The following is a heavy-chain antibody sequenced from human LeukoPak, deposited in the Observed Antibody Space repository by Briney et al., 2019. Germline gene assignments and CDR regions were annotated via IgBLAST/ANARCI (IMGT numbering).Heavy chain of an antibody. CDR1: GFTFSSYA. D-gene: IGHD5-12*01. Sequence: PGGSLRLSCAASGFTFSSYAMSWLRQAPGKGLEWVSAISGSGGSTYSADSVKGRFTISRDNSKNTLYLQMNSLRAEDTAVYYCAKDPHAIVATASEGDYWGQGTLVTVSS. CDR3: AKDPHAIVATASEGDY. J-gene: IGHJ4*02. V-gene: IGHV3-23*01. CDR2: ISGSGGST.